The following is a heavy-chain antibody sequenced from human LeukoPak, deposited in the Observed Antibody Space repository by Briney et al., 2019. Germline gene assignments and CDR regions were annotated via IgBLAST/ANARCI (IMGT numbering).Heavy chain of an antibody. CDR2: INPNSGGT. Sequence: ASVKVSCKASGYTFTGYYMHWVRQAPGQGLEWMGWINPNSGGTNYAQKFQGRVTMTRDTSISTAYMELSRLGSDDTAVYYCARGSYYYYGMDVWGQGTTVTVSS. V-gene: IGHV1-2*02. J-gene: IGHJ6*02. CDR1: GYTFTGYY. CDR3: ARGSYYYYGMDV.